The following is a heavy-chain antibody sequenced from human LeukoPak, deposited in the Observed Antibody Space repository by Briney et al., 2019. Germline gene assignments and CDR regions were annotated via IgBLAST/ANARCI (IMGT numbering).Heavy chain of an antibody. Sequence: GGSLRLSCAASGFTFSSYGMHWVRQAPGKGLEWVAVISYDGSNKYYADSVKGRFTISRDNSKSTLYLQMNSLRAEDTAVYYCAKVAYYYDSSGYYYDYWGQGTLVTVSS. D-gene: IGHD3-22*01. J-gene: IGHJ4*02. CDR2: ISYDGSNK. CDR1: GFTFSSYG. CDR3: AKVAYYYDSSGYYYDY. V-gene: IGHV3-30*18.